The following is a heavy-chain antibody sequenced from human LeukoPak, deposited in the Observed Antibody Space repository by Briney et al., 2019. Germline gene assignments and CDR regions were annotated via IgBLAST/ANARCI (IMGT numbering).Heavy chain of an antibody. CDR1: GFTVSGHP. Sequence: GGSLRLSCAASGFTVSGHPMSWVRQAPGKGLEWVSAITDAVGSTHYADSVKGRFTISSDNSKNTVYPQMNSLRPEDMAVYYCAKEIFSGLLYIDYWGQGTLVTVSS. V-gene: IGHV3-23*01. CDR2: ITDAVGST. CDR3: AKEIFSGLLYIDY. J-gene: IGHJ4*02. D-gene: IGHD5-12*01.